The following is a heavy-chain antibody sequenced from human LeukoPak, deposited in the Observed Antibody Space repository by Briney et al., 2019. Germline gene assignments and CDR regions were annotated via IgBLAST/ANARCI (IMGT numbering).Heavy chain of an antibody. Sequence: GGSLRLSCAASGFTVSSNYMSWVRQAPGKGLEWVSVIYSGGSTYYADSVKGRFTISRDNSKITLYLQMNSLRAEDTAVYYCARDLSRGSGSFRGFDYWGQGTLVTVSS. J-gene: IGHJ4*02. CDR2: IYSGGST. CDR3: ARDLSRGSGSFRGFDY. V-gene: IGHV3-53*01. CDR1: GFTVSSNY. D-gene: IGHD3-10*01.